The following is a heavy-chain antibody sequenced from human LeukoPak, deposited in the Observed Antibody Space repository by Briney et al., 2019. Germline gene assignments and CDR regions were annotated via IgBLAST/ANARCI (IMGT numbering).Heavy chain of an antibody. CDR2: INTNTGNP. V-gene: IGHV7-4-1*02. D-gene: IGHD3-22*01. CDR1: GYTFTSYA. J-gene: IGHJ2*01. Sequence: ASVKVSCKASGYTFTSYAMNWVRQAPGQGLEWMGWINTNTGNPTYAQGFTGRFVFSLDTSVSTAYLQISSLKAEDTAVYYCARDSGYSRAERVPDRYFDLWGRGTLVTVSS. CDR3: ARDSGYSRAERVPDRYFDL.